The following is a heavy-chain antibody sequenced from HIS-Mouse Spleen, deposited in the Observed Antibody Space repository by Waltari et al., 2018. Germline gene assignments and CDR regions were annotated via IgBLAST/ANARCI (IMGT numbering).Heavy chain of an antibody. Sequence: QLQLQESGPGLVKPSETLSLTCTVSGGSISSSSYYWGWIRQPPGKGLVWIGSIYYSGSNYYHPSLKSRVTIAVDTSKNQFSLKLSSVTAADTAVYYWAREIPYSSSWYDWYFDLWGRGTLVTVSS. D-gene: IGHD6-13*01. CDR2: IYYSGSN. J-gene: IGHJ2*01. CDR1: GGSISSSSYY. V-gene: IGHV4-39*07. CDR3: AREIPYSSSWYDWYFDL.